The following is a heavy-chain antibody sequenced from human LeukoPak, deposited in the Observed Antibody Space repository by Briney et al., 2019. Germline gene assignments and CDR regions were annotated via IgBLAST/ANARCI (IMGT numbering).Heavy chain of an antibody. CDR1: GGSISSSSYY. V-gene: IGHV4-39*01. Sequence: PSETLSLTCTGSGGSISSSSYYWGWIRQPPGKGLEWIGSIYYSGSTYYNPSLKSRVTISVDTSKNQFSLKLSSVTAADTAVYYCARQGDFWSGYLGYWGQGTLVTVSS. CDR3: ARQGDFWSGYLGY. CDR2: IYYSGST. J-gene: IGHJ4*02. D-gene: IGHD3-3*01.